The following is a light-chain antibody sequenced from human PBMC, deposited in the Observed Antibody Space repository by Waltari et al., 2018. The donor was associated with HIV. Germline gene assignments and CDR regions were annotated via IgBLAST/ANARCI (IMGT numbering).Light chain of an antibody. CDR3: CSYAGSSPVV. Sequence: QSALTRPASVSGFPGQSITITCTGTSSDVGSYNLVSWYQQHPGKAPKRMIYEVSNRPSGVSNRFSGSKSGNTASLTISGLQAEDEADYYCCSYAGSSPVVFGGGTKLTVL. CDR1: SSDVGSYNL. V-gene: IGLV2-23*02. CDR2: EVS. J-gene: IGLJ2*01.